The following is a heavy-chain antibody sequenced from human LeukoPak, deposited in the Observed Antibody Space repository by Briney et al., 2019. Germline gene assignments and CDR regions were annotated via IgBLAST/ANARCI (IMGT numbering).Heavy chain of an antibody. Sequence: PSQTLSLTCTVSGGSITSGDYYWSWIRQPPGKGLEWIGYMYYSGSTYYNPSLKSRATISADTSKNQFSLKLSSVTAADTAVYYCARPYYYDSRIDPWGQGTLVTASS. CDR2: MYYSGST. CDR3: ARPYYYDSRIDP. V-gene: IGHV4-30-4*01. J-gene: IGHJ5*02. CDR1: GGSITSGDYY. D-gene: IGHD3-22*01.